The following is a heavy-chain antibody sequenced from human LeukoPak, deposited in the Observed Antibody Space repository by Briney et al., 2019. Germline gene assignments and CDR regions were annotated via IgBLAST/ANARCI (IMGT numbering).Heavy chain of an antibody. CDR3: ARAPTYGSGSYAIDP. CDR1: GGSISSGDYY. D-gene: IGHD3-10*01. V-gene: IGHV4-30-4*08. J-gene: IGHJ5*02. CDR2: ICYSGST. Sequence: SETLSLTCTVSGGSISSGDYYWSWIRQPPGKGLEWIGYICYSGSTYYNPSLKSRDTISVDTSKNQFSLKLSSVTAADTAVYYCARAPTYGSGSYAIDPWGQGTLVTVSS.